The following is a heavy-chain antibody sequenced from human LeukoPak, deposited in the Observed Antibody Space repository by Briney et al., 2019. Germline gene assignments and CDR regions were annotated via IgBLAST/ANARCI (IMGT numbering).Heavy chain of an antibody. V-gene: IGHV3-53*01. CDR2: IYAGGST. J-gene: IGHJ3*02. D-gene: IGHD4-17*01. CDR3: ARGKAVTGFDI. CDR1: GFTVSSSY. Sequence: GGSLRLSCAASGFTVSSSYMSSVRQAPGEGLEWISVIYAGGSTYYADSVKGRFTISRDSSKNTLYLQMNSLRAEDTAVCYCARGKAVTGFDIWGQGTMVTVSS.